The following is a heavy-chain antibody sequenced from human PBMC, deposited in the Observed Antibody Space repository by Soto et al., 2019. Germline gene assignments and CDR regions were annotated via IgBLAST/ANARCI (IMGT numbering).Heavy chain of an antibody. CDR2: TYPRDSDT. CDR1: GYSFTNYW. J-gene: IGHJ5*02. D-gene: IGHD3-22*01. V-gene: IGHV5-51*01. Sequence: PGESLKISCKASGYSFTNYWIGWVRQMPGKGLEWMGITYPRDSDTRYSPSFQGQVTISVDKSISTAYLQWSSLEASDTAIYYCAHSLIGYYYDSSGSNWFDPWGQGTLVTVSS. CDR3: AHSLIGYYYDSSGSNWFDP.